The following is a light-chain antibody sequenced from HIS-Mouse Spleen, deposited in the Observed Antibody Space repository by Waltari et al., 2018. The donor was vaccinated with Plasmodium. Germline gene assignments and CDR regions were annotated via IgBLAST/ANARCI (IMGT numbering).Light chain of an antibody. CDR2: AAS. Sequence: DIQLTQSPSFLSASVGDRVTITCRASLVISSYLAWYQQKPGKATKLLSYAASTLQSGVPSSFVVSGSGTEFTLTISSLQPEDFATYYCQQLNSYPLTFGVGTKVEIK. CDR3: QQLNSYPLT. J-gene: IGKJ4*01. V-gene: IGKV1-9*01. CDR1: LVISSY.